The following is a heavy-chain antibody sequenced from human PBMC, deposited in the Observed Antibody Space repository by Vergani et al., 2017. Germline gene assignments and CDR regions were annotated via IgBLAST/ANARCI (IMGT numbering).Heavy chain of an antibody. V-gene: IGHV3-21*01. CDR3: ARDSSSRGHYLVGPLDS. D-gene: IGHD6-6*01. Sequence: EVQLVESGGGLVKPGGSLRLSCAASGFTFSSYSMNWVRQAPGKGLEWVSSISSSSSYIYYADSVKGRFTISRDNSENTLYLQMNSLRAEDTGVYYCARDSSSRGHYLVGPLDSWGLGTLVTVSS. CDR1: GFTFSSYS. J-gene: IGHJ4*02. CDR2: ISSSSSYI.